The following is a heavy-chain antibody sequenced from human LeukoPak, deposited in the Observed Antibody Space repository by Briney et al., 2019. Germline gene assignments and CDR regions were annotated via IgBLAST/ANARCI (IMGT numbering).Heavy chain of an antibody. CDR1: GFTFSSYN. D-gene: IGHD1-14*01. Sequence: GGSLRLSCAASGFTFSSYNMNWVRQAPGKGLEWVSYITRSSSTLYYADSVRGRFTIFGDNSKNTLYLQMNSLKTEDTAVYYCTTALNWPRNYFDYWGQGTLVTVSS. J-gene: IGHJ4*02. CDR2: ITRSSSTL. V-gene: IGHV3-48*01. CDR3: TTALNWPRNYFDY.